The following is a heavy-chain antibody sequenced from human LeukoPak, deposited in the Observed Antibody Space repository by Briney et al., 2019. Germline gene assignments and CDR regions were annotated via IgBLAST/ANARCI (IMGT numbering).Heavy chain of an antibody. CDR2: IYYSGST. Sequence: SETLSLTCTVSGGSVSSGSYYWSWIRQPPGKGLEWSGYIYYSGSTNYNPSPKSRVTISVDTSKNQFSLKLSSVTAADTAVYYCARGSRYYDSSGNPSRVDYWGQGTLVTVSS. V-gene: IGHV4-61*01. CDR1: GGSVSSGSYY. J-gene: IGHJ4*02. D-gene: IGHD3-22*01. CDR3: ARGSRYYDSSGNPSRVDY.